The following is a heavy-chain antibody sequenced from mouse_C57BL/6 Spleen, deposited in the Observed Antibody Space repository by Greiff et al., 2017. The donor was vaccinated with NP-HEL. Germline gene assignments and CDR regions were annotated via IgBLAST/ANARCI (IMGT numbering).Heavy chain of an antibody. CDR1: GYTFTDYY. D-gene: IGHD2-4*01. V-gene: IGHV1-19*01. CDR3: ADTAYDYDGDAMDY. Sequence: EVQLQQSGPVLVKPGASVKMSCKASGYTFTDYYMNWVKQSHVKSLEWIGVINPYNGGTSYNQKFKGKATLTVDKSSSTAYMELNSLTSEDSAVYYCADTAYDYDGDAMDYWGQGTSVTVSS. CDR2: INPYNGGT. J-gene: IGHJ4*01.